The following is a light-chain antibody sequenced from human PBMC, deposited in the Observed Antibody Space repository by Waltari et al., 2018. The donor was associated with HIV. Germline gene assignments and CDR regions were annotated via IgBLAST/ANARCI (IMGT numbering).Light chain of an antibody. CDR2: EVT. CDR3: CSYTIAKTFG. J-gene: IGLJ1*01. CDR1: ISDAGIYNR. Sequence: QSALTQPPSVSGSPGQSVTTSCTGTISDAGIYNRVSWYQQSPGTAPKLIMSEVTKRPSGVPDRFSGAKSDNTASLTISGLQAEDEADYYCCSYTIAKTFGVGTGTMVTVL. V-gene: IGLV2-18*02.